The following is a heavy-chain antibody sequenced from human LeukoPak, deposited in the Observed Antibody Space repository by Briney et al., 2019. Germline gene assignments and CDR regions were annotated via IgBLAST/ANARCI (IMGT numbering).Heavy chain of an antibody. D-gene: IGHD1-26*01. Sequence: GGSLRLSCAASGFTFSSYSMNWVRQAPGKGLEWVSYISSSSSTIYYADSVKGRFTISRDNAKNSLYLQMNSLRAEDTAVYYCARVRRGSYYYYYYMDVWGKGTTVTVSS. CDR2: ISSSSSTI. CDR3: ARVRRGSYYYYYYMDV. V-gene: IGHV3-48*01. J-gene: IGHJ6*03. CDR1: GFTFSSYS.